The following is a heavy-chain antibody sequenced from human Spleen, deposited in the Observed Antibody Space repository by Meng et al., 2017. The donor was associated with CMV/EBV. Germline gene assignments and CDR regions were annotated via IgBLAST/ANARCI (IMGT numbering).Heavy chain of an antibody. CDR1: GDTFSSYS. CDR2: IIPITDTP. V-gene: IGHV1-69*08. CDR3: AREGMDV. Sequence: SVKVSCKASGDTFSSYSITWVRQAPGQGLEWMGRIIPITDTPNYAQKFRGRVTFTADKSTSTAYMELRSLRSDDTAVYYCAREGMDVWGQGTTVTVS. J-gene: IGHJ6*02.